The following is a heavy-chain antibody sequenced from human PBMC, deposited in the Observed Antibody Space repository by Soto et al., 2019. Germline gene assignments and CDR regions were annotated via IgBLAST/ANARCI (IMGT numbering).Heavy chain of an antibody. Sequence: PGGSLRLSCAASGFTFSYYYMSWIRQAPGEGLEWVSYISSSSSYTNYADSVKGRFTISRDNAKNSLYLQMNSLRAEDTAVYYCARDRRGLINYGMDVWGQGTTVTVSS. V-gene: IGHV3-11*06. J-gene: IGHJ6*02. CDR3: ARDRRGLINYGMDV. CDR2: ISSSSSYT. CDR1: GFTFSYYY.